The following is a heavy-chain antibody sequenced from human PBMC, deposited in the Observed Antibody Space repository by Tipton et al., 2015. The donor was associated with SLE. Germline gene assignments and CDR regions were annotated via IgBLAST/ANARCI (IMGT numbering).Heavy chain of an antibody. J-gene: IGHJ4*02. Sequence: TLSLTCAVSGGSINSYNWWTWVRQPPGKGLEWIGEIYHSGSTNYNPSLKSRVTVSVDKSKNQISLRLTSVTAADTAMYYCAREGYSAGWYGDFDYWGQGTLVAVSS. D-gene: IGHD5-12*01. V-gene: IGHV4-4*02. CDR2: IYHSGST. CDR3: AREGYSAGWYGDFDY. CDR1: GGSINSYNW.